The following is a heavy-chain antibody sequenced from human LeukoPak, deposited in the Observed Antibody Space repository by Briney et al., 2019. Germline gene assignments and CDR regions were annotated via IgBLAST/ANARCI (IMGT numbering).Heavy chain of an antibody. D-gene: IGHD3-22*01. CDR1: GYSISSGYY. CDR2: IYHSGST. J-gene: IGHJ4*02. CDR3: ARHHPGSGYYYFDY. Sequence: SETLSLTCTVSGYSISSGYYWGWIRQPPGKGLEWIGSIYHSGSTYYNPSLKSRVTISVDTSKNQFSLKLSSVTAADTAVYYCARHHPGSGYYYFDYWGQGTLVTVSS. V-gene: IGHV4-38-2*02.